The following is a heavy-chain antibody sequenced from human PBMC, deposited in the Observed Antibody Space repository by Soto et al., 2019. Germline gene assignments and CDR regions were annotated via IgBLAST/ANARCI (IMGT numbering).Heavy chain of an antibody. J-gene: IGHJ6*02. CDR3: ARQRAVAGAGNYYFYSLDV. Sequence: EVQLVQSGAEVKKPGESLKISCKCSGYRFNGYWIAWVRQMPGKGLEWMGVIYPDDSDARYSPSFQGQVIISVDKSISTAYLQWSSLKASDTAMYYCARQRAVAGAGNYYFYSLDVWGQGTTVTVSS. D-gene: IGHD6-19*01. V-gene: IGHV5-51*01. CDR1: GYRFNGYW. CDR2: IYPDDSDA.